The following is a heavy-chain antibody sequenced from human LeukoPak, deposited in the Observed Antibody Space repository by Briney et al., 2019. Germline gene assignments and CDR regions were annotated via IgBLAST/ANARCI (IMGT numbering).Heavy chain of an antibody. D-gene: IGHD3-10*01. J-gene: IGHJ3*02. CDR1: GFTFSSYW. Sequence: GGSLRLSCAASGFTFSSYWMTWVRQAPGKGLEWVANIKQDGSEKYYVDSVKGRFTISRDNAKNSLYLQMNSLRAEDTAVYYCASSLGSGSYYNLNDAFDIWGQGTMVTVSS. CDR3: ASSLGSGSYYNLNDAFDI. V-gene: IGHV3-7*01. CDR2: IKQDGSEK.